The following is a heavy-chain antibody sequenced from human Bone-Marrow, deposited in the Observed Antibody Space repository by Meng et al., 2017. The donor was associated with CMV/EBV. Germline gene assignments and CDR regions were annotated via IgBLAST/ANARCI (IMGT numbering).Heavy chain of an antibody. D-gene: IGHD2-2*01. Sequence: ASVKVSCKASGSTFTSYDISWVRQAPGQGLEWMGWISAYNGNTNYAQKLQGRVTMTTDTSTSTAYMELRSLRSDDTAVYYCARDAIVVVPAAITDYYYYYGMDVWGQGTTVTVYS. J-gene: IGHJ6*01. CDR1: GSTFTSYD. V-gene: IGHV1-18*01. CDR2: ISAYNGNT. CDR3: ARDAIVVVPAAITDYYYYYGMDV.